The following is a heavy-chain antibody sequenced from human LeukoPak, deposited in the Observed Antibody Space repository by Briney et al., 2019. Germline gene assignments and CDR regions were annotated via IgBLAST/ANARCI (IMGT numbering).Heavy chain of an antibody. Sequence: PGGSLRLSCAASGFTFSNAWMNWVRQAPGKGLEWVGRIKSKTDGGTTDYAAPVKGRFTISRDDSKNTLYLQMNSLKIEDTAVYYCTTDLGTYYHGSQRLIPIDYWGQGTLVTVSS. J-gene: IGHJ4*02. CDR3: TTDLGTYYHGSQRLIPIDY. V-gene: IGHV3-15*07. CDR1: GFTFSNAW. CDR2: IKSKTDGGTT. D-gene: IGHD3-10*01.